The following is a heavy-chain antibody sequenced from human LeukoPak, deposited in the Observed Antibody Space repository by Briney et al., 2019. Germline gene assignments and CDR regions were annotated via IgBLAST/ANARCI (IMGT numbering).Heavy chain of an antibody. D-gene: IGHD6-13*01. CDR1: GFTFSSYG. J-gene: IGHJ4*02. CDR2: ISYDGSNK. V-gene: IGHV3-30*18. Sequence: GRSLRLSCAASGFTFSSYGMHWVRQAPGKGLEWVAVISYDGSNKYYADSVKGRFTISRDNSKNTLYLQMNSPRAEDTAVYYCAKDGIAAAPNGLAGYWGQGTLVTVSS. CDR3: AKDGIAAAPNGLAGY.